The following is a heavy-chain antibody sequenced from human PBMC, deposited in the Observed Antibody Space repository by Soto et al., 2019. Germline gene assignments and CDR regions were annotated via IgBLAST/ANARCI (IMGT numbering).Heavy chain of an antibody. V-gene: IGHV3-48*02. D-gene: IGHD3-9*01. Sequence: GGSLRLSCAASGFTFSSYSMNWVRQAPGKGLEWVSYISSSSSTIYYADSVKGRFTISRDNAKNSRYLQMNSLRDEDTAVYYCARVILRYFDVTPVIYGMDVWAKGPRSPSP. CDR2: ISSSSSTI. J-gene: IGHJ6*02. CDR1: GFTFSSYS. CDR3: ARVILRYFDVTPVIYGMDV.